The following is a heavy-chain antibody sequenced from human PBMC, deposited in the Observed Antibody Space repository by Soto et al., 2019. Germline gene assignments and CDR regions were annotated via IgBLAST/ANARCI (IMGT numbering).Heavy chain of an antibody. CDR3: ARDVGV. J-gene: IGHJ6*04. V-gene: IGHV3-66*01. CDR2: IYSGGST. Sequence: EVQLVESGGGLVQRGGSLRLSCAASGFTVYNNYMSWVRQAPGKGLEWVSVIYSGGSTSYADSAKGRFTISRDGSKNTVYLQMNSVRAEDTAVYYCARDVGVWGRGTTVTVSS. CDR1: GFTVYNNY.